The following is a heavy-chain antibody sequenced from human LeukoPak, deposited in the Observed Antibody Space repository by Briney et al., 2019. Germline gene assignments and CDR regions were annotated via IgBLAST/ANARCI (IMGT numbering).Heavy chain of an antibody. D-gene: IGHD3-22*01. J-gene: IGHJ3*02. V-gene: IGHV4-59*02. CDR3: ARGPYDSSGNYAFDI. CDR2: ISYSGYT. CDR1: GGSASSYY. Sequence: PSETLSLTCTVSGGSASSYYWTWIRQPPGKGLEWIGYISYSGYTKYDPSLKSRVAISVDTSKNQFSLKLSSVTAADTAVYYCARGPYDSSGNYAFDIWGQGTMVTVSS.